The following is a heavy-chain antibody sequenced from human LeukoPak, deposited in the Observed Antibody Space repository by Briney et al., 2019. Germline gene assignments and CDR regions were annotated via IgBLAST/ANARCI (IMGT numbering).Heavy chain of an antibody. V-gene: IGHV3-33*01. Sequence: PGGSLRLSCAASGFTFSSYAMHWVRQAPGKGLEWVAVIWYDGSNKYYADSVKGRFTISRDNSKNTLYLQMNSLRAEDTAVYYCARDPGYSSSWYYYYGMDVWGQGTTVTVSS. J-gene: IGHJ6*02. D-gene: IGHD6-13*01. CDR3: ARDPGYSSSWYYYYGMDV. CDR2: IWYDGSNK. CDR1: GFTFSSYA.